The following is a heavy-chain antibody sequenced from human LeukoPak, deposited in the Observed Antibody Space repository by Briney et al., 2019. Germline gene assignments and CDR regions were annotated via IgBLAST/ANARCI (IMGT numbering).Heavy chain of an antibody. V-gene: IGHV1-8*03. D-gene: IGHD7-27*01. CDR2: TNPNSGNT. J-gene: IGHJ4*02. CDR3: ARDHGRTGDRGY. CDR1: GYTFTSYD. Sequence: ASVKVSCKASGYTFTSYDINWARQATGQGLEWMGWTNPNSGNTGYAQKFQGRVTITRNTSISTAYMELSSLRSEDTAVYYCARDHGRTGDRGYWGQGTLVTVSS.